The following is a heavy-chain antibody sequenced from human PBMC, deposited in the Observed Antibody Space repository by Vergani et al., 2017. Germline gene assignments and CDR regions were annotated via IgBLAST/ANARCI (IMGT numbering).Heavy chain of an antibody. J-gene: IGHJ4*02. CDR1: GRSFSGYY. CDR2: INHSGST. V-gene: IGHV4-34*01. D-gene: IGHD1-26*01. Sequence: QVQLQQWGAGLLKPSETLSLTCAVYGRSFSGYYWSWIRQPPGKGLEWIGEINHSGSTNYNPSLKSRVTISVDTSKNQFSLKLSSVTAADTAVYYCARGNVVGRIDYWGQGTLVTVSS. CDR3: ARGNVVGRIDY.